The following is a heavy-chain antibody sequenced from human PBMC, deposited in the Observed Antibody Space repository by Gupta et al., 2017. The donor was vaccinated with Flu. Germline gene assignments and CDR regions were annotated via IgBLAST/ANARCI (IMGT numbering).Heavy chain of an antibody. Sequence: QVQLVESGGGVVQPGRSLRLSCAASGFTFSSYGMHWVRQAPGKGLEWVAVIWYDGSNKYYADSVKGRFTISRDNSKNTLYLQMNSLRAEDTAVYYCARGDYGGNFLDYWGQGTLVTVSS. D-gene: IGHD4-23*01. V-gene: IGHV3-33*01. CDR3: ARGDYGGNFLDY. CDR1: GFTFSSYG. CDR2: IWYDGSNK. J-gene: IGHJ4*02.